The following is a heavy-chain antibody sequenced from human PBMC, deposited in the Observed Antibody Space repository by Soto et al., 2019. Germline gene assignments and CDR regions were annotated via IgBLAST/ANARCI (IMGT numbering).Heavy chain of an antibody. J-gene: IGHJ4*02. Sequence: PSETLSLTCSVSAAAFTNTSYYWGWIRQPPGKGPEWIGSMFFTGSTYYNPSLKSRVTMSADTSKSQFSLKLTSVTAADTAVYFCARLRSSYAGSYYGGGFFDHWGRGAPVTVS. CDR1: AAAFTNTSYY. V-gene: IGHV4-39*01. CDR2: MFFTGST. D-gene: IGHD4-4*01. CDR3: ARLRSSYAGSYYGGGFFDH.